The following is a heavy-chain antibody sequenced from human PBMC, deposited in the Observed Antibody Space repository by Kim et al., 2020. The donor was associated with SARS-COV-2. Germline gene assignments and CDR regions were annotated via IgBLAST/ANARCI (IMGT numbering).Heavy chain of an antibody. CDR2: GPA. V-gene: IGHV1-69*01. Sequence: GPATDGQKVQGRVTITADESTSTAYMELSSLRSEDTAVYYCAREEWFDPWGQGTLVTVSS. CDR3: AREEWFDP. J-gene: IGHJ5*02.